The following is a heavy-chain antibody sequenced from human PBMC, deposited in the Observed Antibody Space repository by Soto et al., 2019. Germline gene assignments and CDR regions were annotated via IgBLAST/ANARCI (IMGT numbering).Heavy chain of an antibody. CDR3: ARDRGSYYYYYGMDV. Sequence: SVKVSCKASGGTFSSYAISWVRQAPGQGLEWMGGIIPIFGTANYAQKFQGRVTITADESTSTAYMELSSLRSEDTAVYYCARDRGSYYYYYGMDVWGQGTTVTVSS. D-gene: IGHD1-26*01. CDR1: GGTFSSYA. V-gene: IGHV1-69*13. J-gene: IGHJ6*02. CDR2: IIPIFGTA.